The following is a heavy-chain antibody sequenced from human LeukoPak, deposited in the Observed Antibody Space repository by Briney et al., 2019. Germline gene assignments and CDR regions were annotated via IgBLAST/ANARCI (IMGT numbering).Heavy chain of an antibody. Sequence: PSETLSLTCAVSGGSISSYYWSWIRQPPGKGLEWIGYISYSGSTNYNPSLKSRVTISVDTSKNQFSLRLSSVTAADTAVYYCARDHFYDSSGYFYFDYWGQGTLVTVSS. CDR1: GGSISSYY. V-gene: IGHV4-59*01. J-gene: IGHJ4*02. CDR3: ARDHFYDSSGYFYFDY. CDR2: ISYSGST. D-gene: IGHD3-22*01.